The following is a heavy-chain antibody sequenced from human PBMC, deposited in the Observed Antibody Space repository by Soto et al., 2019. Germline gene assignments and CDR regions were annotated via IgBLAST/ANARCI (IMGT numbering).Heavy chain of an antibody. CDR2: LNPHSGGT. Sequence: GASVKVSCKASGYTFTGYYMHWVRQAPGQGLEWMGWLNPHSGGTNYAQRFQGRVTMTRDTSISTAYMELSRLRSDDTAVYYCATSEKMDWQTYWGQGTLVTVS. CDR1: GYTFTGYY. V-gene: IGHV1-2*02. J-gene: IGHJ4*02. D-gene: IGHD2-2*03. CDR3: ATSEKMDWQTY.